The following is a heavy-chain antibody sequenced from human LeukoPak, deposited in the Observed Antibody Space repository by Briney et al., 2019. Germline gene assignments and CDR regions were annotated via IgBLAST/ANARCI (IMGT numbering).Heavy chain of an antibody. CDR3: ARDSGHDYYFDY. CDR1: GFSFSSYW. J-gene: IGHJ4*02. D-gene: IGHD5-12*01. CDR2: ISTDGSST. Sequence: GGSLRLSCAASGFSFSSYWMQWVRHAPGKGLLWVSRISTDGSSTSYVDSVRGRFTISRDNAKNTLYLQMNSLRAEDTAVYYCARDSGHDYYFDYWGQGTLVTVSS. V-gene: IGHV3-74*01.